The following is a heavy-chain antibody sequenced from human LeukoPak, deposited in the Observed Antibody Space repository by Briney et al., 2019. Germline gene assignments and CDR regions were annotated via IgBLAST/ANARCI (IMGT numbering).Heavy chain of an antibody. D-gene: IGHD6-13*01. CDR2: ISWNGVST. Sequence: GGSLRLSCAASGFTFDDYAMHWVRQVPGKSLEWVSLISWNGVSTYYGDSVKGRFTISRDDSKNSLFLQMNSLRSEDSALYYCAASDGEQQLALWGQGTLVTVSS. CDR3: AASDGEQQLAL. V-gene: IGHV3-43*01. CDR1: GFTFDDYA. J-gene: IGHJ4*02.